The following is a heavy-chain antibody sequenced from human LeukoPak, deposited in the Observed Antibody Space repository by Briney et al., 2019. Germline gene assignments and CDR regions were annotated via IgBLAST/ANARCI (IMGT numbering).Heavy chain of an antibody. D-gene: IGHD3-22*01. CDR3: ARDSYYDSSGYYHRDFDY. Sequence: PGGSLRLSCAAPGFTFSSYAMSWVRQAPGKGLEWVSAISGSGGSTYYADSVKGRFTISRDNSKNTLYLQMNSLRAEDTAVYYCARDSYYDSSGYYHRDFDYWGQGTLVTVSS. V-gene: IGHV3-23*01. J-gene: IGHJ4*02. CDR2: ISGSGGST. CDR1: GFTFSSYA.